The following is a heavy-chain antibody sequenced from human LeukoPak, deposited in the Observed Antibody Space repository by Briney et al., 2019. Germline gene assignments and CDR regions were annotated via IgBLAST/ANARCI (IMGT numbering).Heavy chain of an antibody. J-gene: IGHJ4*02. CDR1: GFTFSDYA. CDR2: LCGSGAGT. Sequence: GGSLRLSCAASGFTFSDYALGWVRQAPGRGLEWVATLCGSGAGTYYSDSVQGRFTISRDNSKRTLFLQMNSLRAEDTAFYYCAKAELGVDTFFDYWGQGTLVTVSS. CDR3: AKAELGVDTFFDY. D-gene: IGHD3-3*01. V-gene: IGHV3-23*01.